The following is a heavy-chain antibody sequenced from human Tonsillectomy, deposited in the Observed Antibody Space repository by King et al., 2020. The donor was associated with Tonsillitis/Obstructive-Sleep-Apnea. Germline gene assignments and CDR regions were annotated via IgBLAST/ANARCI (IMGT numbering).Heavy chain of an antibody. V-gene: IGHV3-7*04. CDR1: GFTFSSYW. Sequence: VQLVESGGGLVQPGGSLRLSCAASGFTFSSYWMTWVRQAPGKGLEWVANIKQDGSEKYYVDSVKGRFTISRDNAKNSLYLQMNSLRAEDTAVYYCARDSYGFWGGYSDYWGQGTLVTVSS. CDR2: IKQDGSEK. CDR3: ARDSYGFWGGYSDY. D-gene: IGHD3-3*01. J-gene: IGHJ4*02.